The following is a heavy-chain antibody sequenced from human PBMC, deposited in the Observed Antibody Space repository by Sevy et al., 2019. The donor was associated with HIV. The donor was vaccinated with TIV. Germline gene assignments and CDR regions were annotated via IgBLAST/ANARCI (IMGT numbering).Heavy chain of an antibody. CDR2: ISAYNGNT. Sequence: ASVKVSCKASGYTFTSYGISWVRQAPGQGLEWMGWISAYNGNTNYAQKLQDRVTMTTDTSTSTAYMELRSLRSDDTAVYYCARDSRVAPGFDAFDIWGQGTMVTVSS. CDR3: ARDSRVAPGFDAFDI. CDR1: GYTFTSYG. V-gene: IGHV1-18*01. J-gene: IGHJ3*02. D-gene: IGHD2-15*01.